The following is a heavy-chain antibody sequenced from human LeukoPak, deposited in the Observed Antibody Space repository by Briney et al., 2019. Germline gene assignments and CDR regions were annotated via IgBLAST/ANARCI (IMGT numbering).Heavy chain of an antibody. Sequence: GGSLRLSCVGSGFNFRTYNLNWVRQAPGKGLEWVSDISGSSSYTDYADSVKGRFTISRDNAKNSLYLQMRNLRAEDTAVYYCARGGHRQKEFWGQGTLVTVSS. V-gene: IGHV3-21*05. CDR3: ARGGHRQKEF. J-gene: IGHJ4*02. D-gene: IGHD3-10*01. CDR2: ISGSSSYT. CDR1: GFNFRTYN.